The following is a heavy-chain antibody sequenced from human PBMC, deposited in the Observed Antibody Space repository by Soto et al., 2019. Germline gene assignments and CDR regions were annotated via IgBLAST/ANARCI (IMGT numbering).Heavy chain of an antibody. V-gene: IGHV3-33*01. D-gene: IGHD3-22*01. CDR1: GFTFSSYG. J-gene: IGHJ6*02. CDR2: IWYDGSNK. CDR3: ARRGRKYYDSSGYYYYGMDV. Sequence: GSLRLSCAASGFTFSSYGMHWVRQAPGKGLEWVAVIWYDGSNKYYADSVKGRFTISRDNSKNTLYLQMNSLRAEDTAVYYCARRGRKYYDSSGYYYYGMDVWGQGTTVTVSS.